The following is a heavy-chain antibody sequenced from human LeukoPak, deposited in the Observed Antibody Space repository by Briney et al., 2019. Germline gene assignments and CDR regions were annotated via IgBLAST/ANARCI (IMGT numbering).Heavy chain of an antibody. D-gene: IGHD6-13*01. V-gene: IGHV4-59*08. J-gene: IGHJ4*02. CDR3: ARQGGYIAPLAL. CDR2: ISYSGNT. Sequence: SETLSLTCTVSGGSISSYYWSWIRQPPGKGLEWIGYISYSGNTNYNPSLKSRVTISVDTSKNQFSLKLSSVTATDTAVYYCARQGGYIAPLALWGQGTLVTVSA. CDR1: GGSISSYY.